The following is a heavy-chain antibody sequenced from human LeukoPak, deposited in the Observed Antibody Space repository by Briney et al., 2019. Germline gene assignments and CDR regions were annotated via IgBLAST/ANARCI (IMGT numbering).Heavy chain of an antibody. J-gene: IGHJ4*02. CDR3: AREYYDILTGYYTSHTYFDY. D-gene: IGHD3-9*01. CDR1: GFTFSSYS. V-gene: IGHV3-21*01. Sequence: GGSLRLSCAASGFTFSSYSMNWVRQAPGKGLEWVSSISSSSSYIYYADSVRGRFTISRDNAKNSLYLQMNSLRAEDTAVYYCAREYYDILTGYYTSHTYFDYWGQGTLVTVSS. CDR2: ISSSSSYI.